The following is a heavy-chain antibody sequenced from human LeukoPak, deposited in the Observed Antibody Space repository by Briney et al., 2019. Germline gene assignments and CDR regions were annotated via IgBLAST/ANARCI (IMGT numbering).Heavy chain of an antibody. Sequence: GASVKVSCKASGYTFTSYDINWVRQATGQGLEWMGWMNPNSGNTGYAQKFQGRVTMTRNTSISTAYMELRSLRSDDTAVYYCARDAGLLWFGEPMKIDYWGQGTLVTVSS. J-gene: IGHJ4*02. CDR3: ARDAGLLWFGEPMKIDY. V-gene: IGHV1-8*01. CDR2: MNPNSGNT. CDR1: GYTFTSYD. D-gene: IGHD3-10*01.